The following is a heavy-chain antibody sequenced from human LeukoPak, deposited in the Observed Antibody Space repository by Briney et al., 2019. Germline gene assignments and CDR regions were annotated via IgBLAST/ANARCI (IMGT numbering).Heavy chain of an antibody. CDR2: INHSGST. D-gene: IGHD3-10*01. CDR3: AGGSGSPGWFDP. Sequence: TSETLSLTCAVYGGSFSGYYWSWIRQPPGKGLEWIGEINHSGSTNYNPSLKSRVTISVDTSKNQFSLKLSSVTAADTAMYYCAGGSGSPGWFDPWGQGTLVTVSS. V-gene: IGHV4-34*01. J-gene: IGHJ5*02. CDR1: GGSFSGYY.